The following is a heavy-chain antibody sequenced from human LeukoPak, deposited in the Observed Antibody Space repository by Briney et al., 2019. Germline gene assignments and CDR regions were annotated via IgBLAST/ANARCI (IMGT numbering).Heavy chain of an antibody. CDR1: GFPLRCYS. Sequence: GGSPRLSRGAPGFPLRCYSMKRVRQAPGEGMEWVSSISSSSSYIYYADSVKGRFTISRDNAKNSLYLQMNSLRAEDTAVYCCARETTGTKPIYWGQGTLVTVSS. D-gene: IGHD1-7*01. CDR2: ISSSSSYI. V-gene: IGHV3-21*01. CDR3: ARETTGTKPIY. J-gene: IGHJ4*02.